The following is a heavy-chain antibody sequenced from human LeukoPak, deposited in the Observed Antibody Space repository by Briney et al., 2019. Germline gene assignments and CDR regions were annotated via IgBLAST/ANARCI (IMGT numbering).Heavy chain of an antibody. J-gene: IGHJ5*02. Sequence: PRGSLRLSCAASGFTFSSYWMSWVRQAPGKGLEWVANIKQDGSEKYYVDSVKGRFTISRDNAKNSLYLQMNSLRAEDTAVYYCARGAAWYSYGPNWFDPRGQGTLVTVSS. CDR2: IKQDGSEK. CDR1: GFTFSSYW. D-gene: IGHD5-18*01. CDR3: ARGAAWYSYGPNWFDP. V-gene: IGHV3-7*01.